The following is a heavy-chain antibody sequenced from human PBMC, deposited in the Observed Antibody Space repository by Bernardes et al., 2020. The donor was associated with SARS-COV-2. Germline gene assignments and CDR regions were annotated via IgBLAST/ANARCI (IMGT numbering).Heavy chain of an antibody. CDR3: AGSSCGIDCYIGGLRSWDYGMDV. D-gene: IGHD2-21*01. CDR2: IYSSGSS. CDR1: GGSISSSNYY. J-gene: IGHJ6*02. Sequence: SEPLSLTCTVSGGSISSSNYYWGWLRQPPGKGLEWIGSIYSSGSSYYNPSLQIRVSASVDTSKNQFSLRLSFVTAADTAVYYCAGSSCGIDCYIGGLRSWDYGMDVWGQGTTVTVSS. V-gene: IGHV4-39*01.